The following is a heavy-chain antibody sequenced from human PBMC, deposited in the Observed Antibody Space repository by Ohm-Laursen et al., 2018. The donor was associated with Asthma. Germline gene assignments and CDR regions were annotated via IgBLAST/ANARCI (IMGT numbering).Heavy chain of an antibody. D-gene: IGHD2-15*01. CDR1: GGPFSTSV. CDR2: LNSVFGTS. CDR3: ARKAGSCIVSTCYSLDF. J-gene: IGHJ4*02. V-gene: IGHV1-69*13. Sequence: SVKVPCKSLGGPFSTSVFGWVRQAPGQGLEWLGGLNSVFGTSTYAQKFHDRFTITADEYTSTVNMTLSSLTSEDTAVYYCARKAGSCIVSTCYSLDFWGQGTLVTVSS.